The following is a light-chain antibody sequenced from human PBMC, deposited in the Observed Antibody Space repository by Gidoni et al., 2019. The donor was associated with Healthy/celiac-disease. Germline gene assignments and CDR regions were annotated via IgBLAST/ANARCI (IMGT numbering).Light chain of an antibody. V-gene: IGKV3-11*01. CDR3: QQRSNWPLLYT. J-gene: IGKJ2*01. Sequence: EIVLTQSPATLSLSPGERATHSCRASQSVSSYLAWYQQKPGQAPRLLIYDASNRATGIPARFSGSGSGTDFTLTISSLEPEDFAVYYCQQRSNWPLLYTFGQGTKLGIK. CDR1: QSVSSY. CDR2: DAS.